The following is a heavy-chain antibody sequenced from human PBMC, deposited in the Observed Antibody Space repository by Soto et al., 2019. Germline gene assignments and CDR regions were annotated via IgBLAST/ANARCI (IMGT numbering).Heavy chain of an antibody. CDR3: ASHRGNTFGPYDD. CDR2: INHGGST. CDR1: GASISCGNW. V-gene: IGHV4-4*02. J-gene: IGHJ4*01. D-gene: IGHD3-16*01. Sequence: VQLQESGPGLVKPSGTLSLTCTVSGASISCGNWWSWVRQSPGKGLEWIAEINHGGSTYHNPSLKSRVIISLDKSRNQFSLRLSSVTAADTAVYFCASHRGNTFGPYDDWGQGTQVTVSS.